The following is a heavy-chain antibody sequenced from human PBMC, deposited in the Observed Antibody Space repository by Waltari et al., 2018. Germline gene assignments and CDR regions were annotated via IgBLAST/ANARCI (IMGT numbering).Heavy chain of an antibody. J-gene: IGHJ4*02. CDR1: GGSFSGYY. V-gene: IGHV4-34*01. D-gene: IGHD3-10*01. CDR2: INHSGST. Sequence: QVQLQQWGAGLLKPSETLSLTCAVYGGSFSGYYWSWIRQPPGKGLEWIGEINHSGSTNYNPSLESRVTISVDTSKNQFSLKLSSVTAADTAVYYCARVGDAGELLLYYFDYWGQGTLVTVSS. CDR3: ARVGDAGELLLYYFDY.